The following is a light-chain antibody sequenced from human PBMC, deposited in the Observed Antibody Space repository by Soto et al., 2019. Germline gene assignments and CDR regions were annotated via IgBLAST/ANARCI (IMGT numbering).Light chain of an antibody. J-gene: IGLJ3*02. Sequence: QSVLTQPPSVSAAPGQKVTISCSGSSSNIGNNYVSWYQQLPGTAPTLLIYDNNKRPSGIPDRFSGSKSGTSATLGITGLQTGDEADYYCGTWDSSLSAGVFGGGTKVTV. CDR1: SSNIGNNY. CDR3: GTWDSSLSAGV. CDR2: DNN. V-gene: IGLV1-51*01.